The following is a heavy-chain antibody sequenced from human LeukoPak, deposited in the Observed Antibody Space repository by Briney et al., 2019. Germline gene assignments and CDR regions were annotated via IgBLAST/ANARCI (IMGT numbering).Heavy chain of an antibody. D-gene: IGHD3-22*01. CDR2: ISGDGRNI. V-gene: IGHV3-74*01. J-gene: IGHJ3*02. Sequence: GGSLRLSCVASGFTFSSYWMHWVRQDPRKGLVRVSRISGDGRNINYADSVRGRFTISRDNAKNSLYLQMNSLRAEDTALYHCARDRFYDSRLRAFDIWGQGTMVTVSS. CDR3: ARDRFYDSRLRAFDI. CDR1: GFTFSSYW.